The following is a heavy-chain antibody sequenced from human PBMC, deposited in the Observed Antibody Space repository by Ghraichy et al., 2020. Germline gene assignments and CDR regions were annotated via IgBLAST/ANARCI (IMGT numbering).Heavy chain of an antibody. CDR2: MNPNSGNT. V-gene: IGHV1-8*01. CDR3: ARAPHRGIAVAVY. J-gene: IGHJ4*02. CDR1: GYTFTSYD. Sequence: ASVKVSCKASGYTFTSYDINWVRQATGQGLEWMEWMNPNSGNTGYAQKFQGRVTMTRNTSISTAYMELSSLRSEDTAVYYCARAPHRGIAVAVYWGQGTLVTVSS. D-gene: IGHD6-19*01.